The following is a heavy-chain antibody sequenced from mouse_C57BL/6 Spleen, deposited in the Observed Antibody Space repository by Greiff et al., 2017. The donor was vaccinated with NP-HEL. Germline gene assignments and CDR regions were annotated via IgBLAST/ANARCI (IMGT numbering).Heavy chain of an antibody. CDR3: ARPFYYDDDDGIYAMDY. V-gene: IGHV5-17*01. D-gene: IGHD2-4*01. CDR2: ISSGSSTI. J-gene: IGHJ4*01. CDR1: GFTFSDYG. Sequence: EVQLVESGGGLVKPGGSLKLSCAASGFTFSDYGMHWVRLAPEKGLEWVAYISSGSSTINYADTVKGRFTISRDNANNTLFLQMTSLRSEDTAMYYCARPFYYDDDDGIYAMDYWGPVTSVTVSS.